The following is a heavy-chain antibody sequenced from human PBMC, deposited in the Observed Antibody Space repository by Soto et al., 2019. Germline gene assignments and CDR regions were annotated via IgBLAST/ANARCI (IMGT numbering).Heavy chain of an antibody. Sequence: ELHLVESGGDLVQPGRSLRLSCVGSVGPVVSGFTFGDYAMQWVRLGPGRGLEWVAGISWNGRNIAYADSVRGRFTISRDNTKNSVYLQMNSLRPEDTALHYCVQAQTWDAGDVSFDSWGQGTRVTVSS. D-gene: IGHD1-26*01. CDR2: ISWNGRNI. CDR3: VQAQTWDAGDVSFDS. CDR1: VGPVVSGFTFGDYA. J-gene: IGHJ4*02. V-gene: IGHV3-9*01.